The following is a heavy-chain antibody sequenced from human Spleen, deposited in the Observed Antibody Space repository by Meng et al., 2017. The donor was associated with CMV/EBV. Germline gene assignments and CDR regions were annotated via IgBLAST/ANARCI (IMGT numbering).Heavy chain of an antibody. D-gene: IGHD4-11*01. J-gene: IGHJ4*02. CDR1: GFTFSDYA. V-gene: IGHV3-43D*03. CDR2: ISWDGGST. Sequence: GGSLRLSCAASGFTFSDYAMHWVRQTPGKGPEWVSLISWDGGSTHYADSVKGRFTISRHNSKNSLYLQMNSLRGEDTALYYCAKGLTTPVIDSWGQGTLVTVSS. CDR3: AKGLTTPVIDS.